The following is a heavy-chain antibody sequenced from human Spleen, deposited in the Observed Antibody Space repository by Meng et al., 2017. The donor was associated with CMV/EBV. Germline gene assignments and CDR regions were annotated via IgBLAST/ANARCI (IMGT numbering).Heavy chain of an antibody. V-gene: IGHV4-39*07. CDR1: GDSIASSSYY. Sequence: SETLSLSCTVSGDSIASSSYYWGWIRQPPGKGLEWIANVYYSGSTYCNPSLKSRVTMSVDTSKNQFSLKLSSVTAADTAVYYCARDRYSSSQFDPWGQGTLVTVS. CDR2: VYYSGST. CDR3: ARDRYSSSQFDP. J-gene: IGHJ5*02. D-gene: IGHD6-13*01.